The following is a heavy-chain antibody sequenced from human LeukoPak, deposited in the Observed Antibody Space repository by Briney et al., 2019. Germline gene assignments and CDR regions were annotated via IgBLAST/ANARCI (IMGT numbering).Heavy chain of an antibody. V-gene: IGHV1-18*01. CDR2: ISAYNGNT. CDR1: GYTFTSYG. Sequence: GASVKVSCKASGYTFTSYGISWVRQAPGQGLEWMGWISAYNGNTNYAQKLQGRVTITRDTSASTAYMELSSLRSEDTAVYYCAVDSSGYYGQFDYWGQGTLVTVSS. CDR3: AVDSSGYYGQFDY. D-gene: IGHD3-22*01. J-gene: IGHJ4*02.